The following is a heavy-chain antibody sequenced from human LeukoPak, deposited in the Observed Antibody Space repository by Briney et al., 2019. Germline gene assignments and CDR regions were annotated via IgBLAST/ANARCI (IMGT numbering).Heavy chain of an antibody. CDR1: GGSFSGYY. CDR3: ARDPHSGYDYPHYYYGTDV. V-gene: IGHV4-34*01. CDR2: INHSGST. D-gene: IGHD5-12*01. J-gene: IGHJ6*02. Sequence: PSETLSLTCAVYGGSFSGYYWSWIRQPPGKGLEWIGEINHSGSTNYNPSLKSRVTISVDTSKNQFSLKLSSVTAADTAVYYCARDPHSGYDYPHYYYGTDVWGQGTTVTVSS.